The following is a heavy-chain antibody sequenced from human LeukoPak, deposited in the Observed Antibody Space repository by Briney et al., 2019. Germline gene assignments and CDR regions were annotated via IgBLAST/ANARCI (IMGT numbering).Heavy chain of an antibody. D-gene: IGHD2-21*01. CDR1: GFTFSNAW. V-gene: IGHV3-15*01. CDR2: IKSKTDGWTT. J-gene: IGHJ4*02. Sequence: GGSLRLSCAASGFTFSNAWMSWVRQAPGKGLEWVGRIKSKTDGWTTDYAAPVKGRFTISRDDSKNTLYLQMNSLKTEDTAVYYCTTALSMSDFDYWGQGTLVTVSS. CDR3: TTALSMSDFDY.